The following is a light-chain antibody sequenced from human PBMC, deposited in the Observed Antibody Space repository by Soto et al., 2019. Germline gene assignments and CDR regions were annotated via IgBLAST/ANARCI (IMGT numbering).Light chain of an antibody. V-gene: IGLV2-14*03. J-gene: IGLJ2*01. Sequence: QSALTQPASVSGSPGQSITISCTGSSSDVGGYNYVSWYQQRPGKAPKLVIYEVSDRPSGVSDRFSGSKSGNTASLTISGLQPEDEADYYCSSYTTTNTLWVIFGGGTKVTVL. CDR1: SSDVGGYNY. CDR3: SSYTTTNTLWVI. CDR2: EVS.